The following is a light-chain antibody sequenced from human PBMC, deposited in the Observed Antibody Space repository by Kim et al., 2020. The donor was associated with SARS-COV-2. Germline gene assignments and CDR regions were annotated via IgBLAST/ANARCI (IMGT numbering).Light chain of an antibody. J-gene: IGKJ1*01. CDR2: DAS. V-gene: IGKV1-5*01. CDR1: QSISSW. CDR3: QHYNSYPWT. Sequence: ASGGDRVTITWRASQSISSWFAWYQLKPGKAPKLVIYDASSLQSGVPSRFSGSGSGTEFTLTISSLQPDDFATYYCQHYNSYPWTFGQGTKVDIK.